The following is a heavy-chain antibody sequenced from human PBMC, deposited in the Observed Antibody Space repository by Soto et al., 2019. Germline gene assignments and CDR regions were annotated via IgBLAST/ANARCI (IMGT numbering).Heavy chain of an antibody. D-gene: IGHD6-19*01. V-gene: IGHV3-33*01. J-gene: IGHJ4*02. Sequence: PGGSLRVSCAASGFTFSSYGMHWVRQAPGKGLEWVAVIWYDGSNKYYADSVKGRFTISRDNSKNTLYLQMNSLRAEDTAVYYCARDSAVAPYYFDYWGQGTLVTVSS. CDR1: GFTFSSYG. CDR2: IWYDGSNK. CDR3: ARDSAVAPYYFDY.